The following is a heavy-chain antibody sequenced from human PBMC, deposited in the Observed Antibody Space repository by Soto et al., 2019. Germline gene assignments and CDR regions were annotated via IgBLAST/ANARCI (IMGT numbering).Heavy chain of an antibody. J-gene: IGHJ5*02. CDR2: IYYSGSA. CDR3: ARHGPTLLVKNWFDP. V-gene: IGHV4-39*01. CDR1: GGSIPRSSGYY. Sequence: SETLSLTCTVSGGSIPRSSGYYWVWVRQPPGKGLEYVGSIYYSGSAYYNPSLKSRVTMSVDTSKNQFSLKLNSVTAADPAVYCCARHGPTLLVKNWFDPRGQGTLVTVSS. D-gene: IGHD3-10*01.